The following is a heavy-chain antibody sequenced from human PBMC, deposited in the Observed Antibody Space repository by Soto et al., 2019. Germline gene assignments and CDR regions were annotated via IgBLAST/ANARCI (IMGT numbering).Heavy chain of an antibody. J-gene: IGHJ5*02. Sequence: ASVKVSCKASGYSFTNNDVSWVRQATGRGLEWMGWMNPGSGDTGYAQKFQGRVTMTRDISIATAYMELSSLRSDDTAIYYCARMATFGSLNWFDTWGQGTLVRVYS. D-gene: IGHD3-16*01. V-gene: IGHV1-8*01. CDR2: MNPGSGDT. CDR1: GYSFTNND. CDR3: ARMATFGSLNWFDT.